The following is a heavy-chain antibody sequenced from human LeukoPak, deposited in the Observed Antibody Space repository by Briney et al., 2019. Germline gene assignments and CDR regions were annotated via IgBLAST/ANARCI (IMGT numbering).Heavy chain of an antibody. CDR3: VKTDIMMPFGGVGRGASDI. V-gene: IGHV3-64D*06. Sequence: GGSLRLSCSASGFIFSSYAMHWVRQAPGKGLEYVSAISSNGGSTYYADSVKGRFTISRDNSKNTLYLQMSSLRAEDTAVYFCVKTDIMMPFGGVGRGASDIWGQGTMVTVYS. CDR1: GFIFSSYA. CDR2: ISSNGGST. J-gene: IGHJ3*02. D-gene: IGHD3-16*01.